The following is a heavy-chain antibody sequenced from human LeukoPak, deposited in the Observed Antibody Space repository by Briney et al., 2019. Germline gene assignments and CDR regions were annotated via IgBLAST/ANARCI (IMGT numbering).Heavy chain of an antibody. CDR3: ARVYERYDISGGVFDY. Sequence: GGSLRLSCAASGFTFSSYSMNWVRQAPEKGLEWVSSISSSSSYIYYADSVKGRFTISRDNAKNTLYLQMNSLRVEDTAVYYCARVYERYDISGGVFDYWGQGTLVTVSS. D-gene: IGHD3-9*01. CDR1: GFTFSSYS. CDR2: ISSSSSYI. J-gene: IGHJ4*02. V-gene: IGHV3-21*01.